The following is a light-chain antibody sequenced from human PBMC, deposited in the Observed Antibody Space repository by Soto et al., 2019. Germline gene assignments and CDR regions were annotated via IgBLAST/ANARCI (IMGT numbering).Light chain of an antibody. CDR2: EGS. Sequence: QSALTQPASVSGSPGQSITISCTGTSSDVGSYNLVSWYQQHPGKAPKLMIYEGSKRPSGVSNRFSGSKSGTTASLTISGLQDEDDADYYCCSYAGSSTNYVFGAGTKVSVL. CDR3: CSYAGSSTNYV. V-gene: IGLV2-23*01. CDR1: SSDVGSYNL. J-gene: IGLJ1*01.